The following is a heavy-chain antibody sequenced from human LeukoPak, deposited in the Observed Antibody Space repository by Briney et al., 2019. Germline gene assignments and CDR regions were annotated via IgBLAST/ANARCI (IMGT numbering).Heavy chain of an antibody. V-gene: IGHV3-33*01. Sequence: QPGRPLNLSCAASGFTFSSYGMHWVRQAPGKGLEWVALIWYDGSKKFYTDSVKGRFTISRDNSKNTLYLQMNSLRAEDTAVYYCARDEAVMTTVLSDAFDIWGQGTMVTVSS. CDR2: IWYDGSKK. D-gene: IGHD4-17*01. CDR3: ARDEAVMTTVLSDAFDI. CDR1: GFTFSSYG. J-gene: IGHJ3*02.